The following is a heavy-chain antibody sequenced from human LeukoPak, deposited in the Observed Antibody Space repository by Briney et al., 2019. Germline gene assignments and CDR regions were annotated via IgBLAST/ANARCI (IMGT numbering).Heavy chain of an antibody. CDR1: GFTFSSYA. V-gene: IGHV3-30*04. CDR2: ISYDGSNK. J-gene: IGHJ4*02. Sequence: GGSLRLSCVASGFTFSSYAMHWVRQAPGKGLEWVAVISYDGSNKYYADSVKGRFTISRDNSKNTLYLQMNSLRAEDTAVYYCARGPLVRAKGYWGQGTLVTVSS. CDR3: ARGPLVRAKGY. D-gene: IGHD1-26*01.